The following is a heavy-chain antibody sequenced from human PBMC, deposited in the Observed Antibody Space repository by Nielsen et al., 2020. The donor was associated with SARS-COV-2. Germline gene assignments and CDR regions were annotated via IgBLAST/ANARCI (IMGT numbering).Heavy chain of an antibody. J-gene: IGHJ5*02. CDR2: KSHSGDT. CDR3: ARGPFSTITAFAHFDP. Sequence: SETLSLTCDVYGGSFTGYFWSWIRQPSGKGLEWIGHKSHSGDTDYNPSLRSRVTISVDTAKNQFSLHLNSVTAADTAMYYCARGPFSTITAFAHFDPWGQGTLVTVSS. D-gene: IGHD1-20*01. V-gene: IGHV4-34*01. CDR1: GGSFTGYF.